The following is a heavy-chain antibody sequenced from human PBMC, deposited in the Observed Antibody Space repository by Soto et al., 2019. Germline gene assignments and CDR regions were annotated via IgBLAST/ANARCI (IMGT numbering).Heavy chain of an antibody. CDR1: GFPFSGSI. J-gene: IGHJ6*02. V-gene: IGHV3-73*02. Sequence: EVQLVESGGGLVQPGGSLTLSCAVSGFPFSGSIIHWVRQAPGKGLEWVGRIRSKANNYATAFAASVQGRVTISREDSKNTAFLQMNSLKIEDTAVYFCARNLGAKYGMDVWGQGTTVTVSS. CDR3: ARNLGAKYGMDV. D-gene: IGHD1-26*01. CDR2: IRSKANNYAT.